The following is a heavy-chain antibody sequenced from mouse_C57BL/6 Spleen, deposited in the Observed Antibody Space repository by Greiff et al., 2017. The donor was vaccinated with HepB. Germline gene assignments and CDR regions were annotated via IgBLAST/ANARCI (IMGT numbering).Heavy chain of an antibody. CDR1: GFNIKDDY. V-gene: IGHV14-4*01. D-gene: IGHD2-4*01. CDR2: IDPENGDT. CDR3: TFTMITEKVYFDY. Sequence: VQLQQSGAELVRPGASVKLSCTASGFNIKDDYMHWVKQRPEQGLEWIGWIDPENGDTEYASKFQGKATITADTSSNTAYLQLSSLTSEDTAVYYCTFTMITEKVYFDYWGQGTTLTVSS. J-gene: IGHJ2*01.